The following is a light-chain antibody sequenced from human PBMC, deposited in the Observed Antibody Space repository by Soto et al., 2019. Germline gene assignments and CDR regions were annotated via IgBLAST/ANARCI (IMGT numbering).Light chain of an antibody. V-gene: IGKV2-30*01. J-gene: IGKJ1*01. CDR3: MQATHWPPT. CDR1: QSLVYSDGNAY. CDR2: RAS. Sequence: DVVMTQSPLSLPVTPGQPASISCRSSQSLVYSDGNAYLNWFHQRPGQSPRRLIYRASNRDSGVPDRFSGSWSGTVFTLQINGVEAEDVGVYYCMQATHWPPTFGRGTRVDIK.